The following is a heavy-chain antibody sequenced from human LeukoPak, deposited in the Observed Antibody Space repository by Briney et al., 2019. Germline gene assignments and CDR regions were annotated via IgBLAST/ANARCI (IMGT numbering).Heavy chain of an antibody. D-gene: IGHD6-13*01. CDR2: IYHSGST. Sequence: SETLSLTCTVSGYSISSGYYWGWIRQPPGKGLEWIGSIYHSGSTYYNPSLKSRVTISVDTSKNQFSLKLSSVTAADTAVYYCARVAYSSSWPNWFDPWGQGTLVTVSS. CDR3: ARVAYSSSWPNWFDP. CDR1: GYSISSGYY. J-gene: IGHJ5*02. V-gene: IGHV4-38-2*02.